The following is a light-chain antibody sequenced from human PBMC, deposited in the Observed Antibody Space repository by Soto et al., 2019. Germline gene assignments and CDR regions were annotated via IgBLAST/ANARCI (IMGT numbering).Light chain of an antibody. Sequence: DIQMTQSPSTLSASVGDRVTITCRASQSISSWLAWYQQKPWKDPKLLIYAASNLESGVPSRFSSSGSGTECTLTISSLRPDDFATYYCQQYNSHSTFGQATKLDLK. J-gene: IGKJ2*01. CDR2: AAS. V-gene: IGKV1-5*01. CDR1: QSISSW. CDR3: QQYNSHST.